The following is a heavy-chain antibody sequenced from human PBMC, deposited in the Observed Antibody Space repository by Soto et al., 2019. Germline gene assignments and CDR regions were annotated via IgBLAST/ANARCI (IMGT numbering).Heavy chain of an antibody. Sequence: ASVKVSCKASGYTFTSYDINWVRQATGQGLEWMGWMNPNSGNTGYAQKFQGRVTMTRNTSISTAYMELSSLRSEDTAVYYCARVPSSGQCAKDELDYWGQGTLVTVS. V-gene: IGHV1-8*01. CDR3: ARVPSSGQCAKDELDY. CDR1: GYTFTSYD. D-gene: IGHD2-15*01. CDR2: MNPNSGNT. J-gene: IGHJ4*02.